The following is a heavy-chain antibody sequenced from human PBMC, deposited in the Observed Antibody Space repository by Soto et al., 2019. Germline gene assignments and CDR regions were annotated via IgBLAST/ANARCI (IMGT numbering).Heavy chain of an antibody. CDR3: AXAQGWPMIVVVTHYRGWFDP. CDR1: GGSISSGGYY. V-gene: IGHV4-31*11. D-gene: IGHD3-22*01. CDR2: IYYSGST. J-gene: IGHJ5*02. Sequence: SETLSLTCAVSGGSISSGGYYWSWIRQHPGKGLEWIGYIYYSGSTYYNPSLKSRVTISVDTSKNQFSLKLSSVTAADTAVYYCAXAQGWPMIVVVTHYRGWFDPWGQGTLVTVSS.